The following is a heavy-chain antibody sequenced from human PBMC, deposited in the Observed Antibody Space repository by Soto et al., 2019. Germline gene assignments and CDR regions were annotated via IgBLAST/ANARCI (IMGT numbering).Heavy chain of an antibody. CDR3: ASQRFTSSGWDSFDY. CDR1: GGSISSGGYY. Sequence: TSETLSLTCTVSGGSISSGGYYWSWIRQHPGKGLEWIGYIYYSGSTYYNPSLKSRVTISVDTSKNQFSLKLSSVTAADTAVYYCASQRFTSSGWDSFDYWGQGTLVTVS. CDR2: IYYSGST. J-gene: IGHJ4*02. D-gene: IGHD6-19*01. V-gene: IGHV4-31*03.